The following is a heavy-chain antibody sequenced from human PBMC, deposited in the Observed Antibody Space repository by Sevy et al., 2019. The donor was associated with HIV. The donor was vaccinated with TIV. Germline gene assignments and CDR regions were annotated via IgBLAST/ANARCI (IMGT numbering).Heavy chain of an antibody. CDR1: GYTFTAYY. D-gene: IGHD5-18*01. V-gene: IGHV1-2*02. Sequence: ASVKVSCKASGYTFTAYYIHWVRQAPGQGLEWMGWIRPNSGDTDYAEKFQDRVTMTTDTSISTAYMDLGRLRSDDTAIYYCVVRGYSYDFWGQGTLVTVSS. CDR2: IRPNSGDT. J-gene: IGHJ4*02. CDR3: VVRGYSYDF.